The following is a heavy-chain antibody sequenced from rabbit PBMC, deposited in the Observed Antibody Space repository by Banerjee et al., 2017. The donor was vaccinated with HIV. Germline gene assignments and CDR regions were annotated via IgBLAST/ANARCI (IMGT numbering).Heavy chain of an antibody. V-gene: IGHV1S40*01. Sequence: QSLEESGGGLVKPGASLTLTCPAPGFSLPYIDYLCWVRQPPGKGPEWIACVSAGVSFTTYYATWAKGRFTISKTSSTTVTLQMTSLTAADTATYFCARNYVNVFDPWGPGTLVTVS. CDR3: ARNYVNVFDP. CDR1: GFSLPYIDY. CDR2: VSAGVSFTT. J-gene: IGHJ2*01. D-gene: IGHD1-1*01.